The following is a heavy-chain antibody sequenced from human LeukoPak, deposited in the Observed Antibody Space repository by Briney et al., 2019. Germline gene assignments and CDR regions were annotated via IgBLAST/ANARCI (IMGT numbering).Heavy chain of an antibody. CDR1: GFIFSNFA. CDR3: AKDPAYYYGSGSYSKFEY. V-gene: IGHV3-23*01. J-gene: IGHJ4*02. D-gene: IGHD3-10*01. Sequence: GESLRLSCAASGFIFSNFAMSWVRQAPGKGLEWVSAITGSGGSTYYADSVKGRFTISRDKSKNTLYLQMNGLRAEDTALYYCAKDPAYYYGSGSYSKFEYWGQGTLVTVSS. CDR2: ITGSGGST.